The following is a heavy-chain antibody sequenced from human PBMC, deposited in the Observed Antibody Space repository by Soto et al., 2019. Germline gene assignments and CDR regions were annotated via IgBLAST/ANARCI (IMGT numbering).Heavy chain of an antibody. Sequence: SETLSLTCTVSGGSISSSSYYWGWIRQPPGKGLEWIGSIYYSGSTYYNPSLKSRVTISVDTSKNQFSLNLSSVTAADTAVYYCARRFTMTVVVFDYWGQGAPVTVSS. D-gene: IGHD3-22*01. J-gene: IGHJ4*02. CDR2: IYYSGST. CDR1: GGSISSSSYY. V-gene: IGHV4-39*01. CDR3: ARRFTMTVVVFDY.